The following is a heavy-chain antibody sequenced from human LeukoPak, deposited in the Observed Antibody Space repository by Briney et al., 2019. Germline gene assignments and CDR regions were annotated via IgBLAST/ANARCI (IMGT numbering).Heavy chain of an antibody. CDR2: ISYDGSNK. Sequence: GGSLRLSCAASGFTFSSYGMHWVRQAPGKGLEWVAVISYDGSNKYYADSVKGRFTISRDNSKNTLYLQMNSLRAEDTAVYYCAKGALDIVVVVAAFPYYYGMDVWGQGTTVTVSS. D-gene: IGHD2-15*01. CDR3: AKGALDIVVVVAAFPYYYGMDV. J-gene: IGHJ6*02. V-gene: IGHV3-30*18. CDR1: GFTFSSYG.